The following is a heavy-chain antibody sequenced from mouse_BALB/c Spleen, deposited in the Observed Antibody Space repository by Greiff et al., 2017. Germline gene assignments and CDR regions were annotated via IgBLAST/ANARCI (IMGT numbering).Heavy chain of an antibody. Sequence: EVMLVESGGGLVQPGGSRKLSCAASGFTFSSFGMHWVRQAPEKGLEWVAYISSGSSTIYYADTVKGRFTISRDNPKNTLFLQMTSLRSEDTAMYYCAREFTTAGYFDYWGQGTTLTVSS. D-gene: IGHD1-2*01. J-gene: IGHJ2*01. V-gene: IGHV5-17*02. CDR3: AREFTTAGYFDY. CDR1: GFTFSSFG. CDR2: ISSGSSTI.